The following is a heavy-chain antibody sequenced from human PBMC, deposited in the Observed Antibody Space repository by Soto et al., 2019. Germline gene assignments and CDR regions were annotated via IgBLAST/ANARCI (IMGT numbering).Heavy chain of an antibody. CDR2: IYDSGST. CDR3: ARDRSLVRGVIDPQYYYYGMDV. J-gene: IGHJ6*02. D-gene: IGHD3-10*01. CDR1: GDSISSSY. Sequence: PSETLSLTCTVSGDSISSSYWSWIRQPPGEGLEWIGYIYDSGSTNYNPSLKSRVTISVDTSKNQFSLKLSSVTAADTAVYYCARDRSLVRGVIDPQYYYYGMDVWGQGTTVTVSS. V-gene: IGHV4-59*01.